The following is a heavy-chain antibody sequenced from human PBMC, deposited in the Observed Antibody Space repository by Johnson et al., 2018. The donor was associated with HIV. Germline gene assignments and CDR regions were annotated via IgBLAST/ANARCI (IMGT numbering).Heavy chain of an antibody. J-gene: IGHJ3*02. CDR3: ARGIQPDAFDI. V-gene: IGHV3-30*14. Sequence: QVQLVESVGGVVQPGRSLRLSCAASGITFSDYAMHWVRQAPGKGLEWVAVISYDGSDKYYADSVKGRFTISRDNSKNTLYVQMNSLRAEDTAVYYCARGIQPDAFDIWGLGTKVTVSS. D-gene: IGHD2-2*01. CDR2: ISYDGSDK. CDR1: GITFSDYA.